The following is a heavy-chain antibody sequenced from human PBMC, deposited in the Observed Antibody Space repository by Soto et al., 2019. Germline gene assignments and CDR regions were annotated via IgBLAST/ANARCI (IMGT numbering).Heavy chain of an antibody. CDR3: ARGPRDGYTLGIFDY. V-gene: IGHV4-34*01. J-gene: IGHJ4*02. D-gene: IGHD5-12*01. CDR2: INHSGST. CDR1: GGSFSGYY. Sequence: SETLSLTCAVYGGSFSGYYWSWIRQPPGKGLEWIGEINHSGSTNYNPSLKSRVTISVDTSKNQFSLKLSSVSAADTAVYYCARGPRDGYTLGIFDYWGQGTLVTVSS.